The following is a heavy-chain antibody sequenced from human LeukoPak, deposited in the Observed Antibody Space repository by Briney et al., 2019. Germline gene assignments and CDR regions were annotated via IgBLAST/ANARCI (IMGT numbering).Heavy chain of an antibody. CDR1: GDSFTSYW. CDR3: ARHENIFSTFDM. CDR2: IDPSDSYT. J-gene: IGHJ3*02. Sequence: GESLKISCKGSGDSFTSYWITWVRQMPGKGLEWMGRIDPSDSYTNYSPSFQSHVTISADKSISTAYLQWSSLKASDTAIYYCARHENIFSTFDMWGQGIMVTVSS. V-gene: IGHV5-10-1*01. D-gene: IGHD3-9*01.